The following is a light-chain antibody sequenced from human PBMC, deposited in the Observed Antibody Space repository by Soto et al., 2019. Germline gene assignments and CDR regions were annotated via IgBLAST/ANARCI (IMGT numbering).Light chain of an antibody. V-gene: IGKV3-15*01. Sequence: EIVMTQSPYTLYVSPGEGATLSCRASQSFRTKLAWYQQKAGQAPRLLIYGASTRATGIPDRFSGSGSGTEFTLTISSLQSEDFAVYYCQQYNSWSPITFGQGTRLEIK. CDR3: QQYNSWSPIT. CDR1: QSFRTK. CDR2: GAS. J-gene: IGKJ5*01.